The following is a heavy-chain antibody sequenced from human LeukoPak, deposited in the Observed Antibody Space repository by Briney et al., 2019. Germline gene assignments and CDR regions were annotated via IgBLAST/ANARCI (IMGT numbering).Heavy chain of an antibody. CDR2: IYYSGST. CDR1: GGSISSSSYY. Sequence: SETLSLTCTVSGGSISSSSYYWGWIRQPPGKGLEWIGSIYYSGSTYYNPSFKSRVTISVDTSKNQFSLKLSSVTAADTAVYYCARVRLRGRFFDYWGQRTLVTVSS. J-gene: IGHJ4*02. CDR3: ARVRLRGRFFDY. V-gene: IGHV4-39*07. D-gene: IGHD3-3*01.